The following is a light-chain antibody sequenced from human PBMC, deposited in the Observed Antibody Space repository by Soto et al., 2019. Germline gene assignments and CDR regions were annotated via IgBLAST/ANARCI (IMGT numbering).Light chain of an antibody. V-gene: IGLV1-40*01. CDR1: SSNIGAGYD. CDR3: QSYDSRLNGYV. CDR2: SSV. J-gene: IGLJ1*01. Sequence: QSVLTQPPSVSGAPGQGVTISCTGSSSNIGAGYDVHWCQQLPRTAPKLLIYSSVNRPSGVPDRFSASKSDTSASLAITGLRPEDEADYYCQSYDSRLNGYVFGTGTKLTVL.